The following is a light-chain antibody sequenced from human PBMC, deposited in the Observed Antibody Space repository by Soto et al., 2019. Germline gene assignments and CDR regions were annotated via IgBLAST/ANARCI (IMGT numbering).Light chain of an antibody. CDR3: CSYAGTYTVV. CDR1: SSDVGDYNY. CDR2: DVS. J-gene: IGLJ2*01. V-gene: IGLV2-11*01. Sequence: QSALTQPRSVSGSPGQSVTISCTGTSSDVGDYNYVSWYQQHPGKAPKFIIYDVSKRRSGVPDRFSGSKSGNTASLTISGLQAEDEADYYCCSYAGTYTVVFGGGTKLTVL.